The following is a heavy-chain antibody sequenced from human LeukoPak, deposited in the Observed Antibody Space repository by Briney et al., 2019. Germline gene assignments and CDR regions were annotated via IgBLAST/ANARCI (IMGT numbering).Heavy chain of an antibody. CDR3: ARGQYDFWSGYYPFDY. V-gene: IGHV3-21*01. CDR1: GFTVSSNY. CDR2: ISSSGSYI. Sequence: GGSLRLSCADSGFTVSSNYMSWVRQAPGKGLEWVSSISSSGSYIYYADSAKGRFTISRDNAKNSLYLQMNSLRAEDTAVYYCARGQYDFWSGYYPFDYWGQGTLVTVSS. J-gene: IGHJ4*02. D-gene: IGHD3-3*01.